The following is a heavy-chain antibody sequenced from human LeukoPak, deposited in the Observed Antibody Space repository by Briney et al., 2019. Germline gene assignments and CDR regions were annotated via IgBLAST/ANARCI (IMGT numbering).Heavy chain of an antibody. J-gene: IGHJ4*02. CDR3: ARDFCGGDCYSHY. D-gene: IGHD2-21*02. CDR1: GFTFSSYW. CDR2: IKQDGSEK. V-gene: IGHV3-7*01. Sequence: GGSLRLSCAASGFTFSSYWMSWVRQAPGKGLEWVANIKQDGSEKYYVDSVKGRFTISRDNAKNSLYLQMNSLRAEDTAVYYCARDFCGGDCYSHYWGQGTLVTVSS.